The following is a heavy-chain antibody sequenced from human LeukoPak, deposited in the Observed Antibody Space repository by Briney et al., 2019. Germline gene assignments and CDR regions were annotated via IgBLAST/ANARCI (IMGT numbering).Heavy chain of an antibody. CDR3: ARDRNSGSYYGGFDY. Sequence: PSETLSLTCTVSGGSISSYYWSWIRQPPGKGLEWMGHISYSGSTNYNPSLKSRVTISVDTSKNQFSLKLSSVTAADTAVYYCARDRNSGSYYGGFDYWGQGTLVTVSS. J-gene: IGHJ4*02. V-gene: IGHV4-59*01. CDR1: GGSISSYY. CDR2: ISYSGST. D-gene: IGHD1-26*01.